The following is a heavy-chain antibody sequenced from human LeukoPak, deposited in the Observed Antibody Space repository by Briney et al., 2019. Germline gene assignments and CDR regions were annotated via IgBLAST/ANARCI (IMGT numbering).Heavy chain of an antibody. V-gene: IGHV4-39*07. CDR2: IFYSGST. CDR3: AKSARGEFGGLIAPFDY. CDR1: GGSISTSNYY. Sequence: SETLSLTCTVSGGSISTSNYYWGWIRQPPGKGLEWIGNIFYSGSTYYSPSLKSRVTISLDTSRNQFSLKLNSVTAADTAVYYCAKSARGEFGGLIAPFDYWGQGTLVTVSS. J-gene: IGHJ4*02. D-gene: IGHD3-16*02.